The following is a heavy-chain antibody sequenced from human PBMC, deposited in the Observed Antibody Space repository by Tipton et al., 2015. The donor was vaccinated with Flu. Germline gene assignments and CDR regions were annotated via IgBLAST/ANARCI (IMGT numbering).Heavy chain of an antibody. Sequence: TLSLTCSVSGDSVRSDYYWGWIRQSPGKGLEWIGNSYHTGKTYYNPTLKSRATISVDRSKNQFSLKLNSVTAADTAVYYWARRDYSNYVSEPKNWFDPLGQGTLVTVSS. D-gene: IGHD4-11*01. V-gene: IGHV4-38-2*01. CDR3: ARRDYSNYVSEPKNWFDP. CDR2: SYHTGKT. CDR1: GDSVRSDYY. J-gene: IGHJ5*02.